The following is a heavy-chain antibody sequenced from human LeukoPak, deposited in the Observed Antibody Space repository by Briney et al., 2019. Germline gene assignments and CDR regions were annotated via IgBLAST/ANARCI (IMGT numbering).Heavy chain of an antibody. CDR2: IRMGSGGT. J-gene: IGHJ5*02. CDR1: GFYLTNHA. D-gene: IGHD6-13*01. CDR3: ARCMVLSQGWCNWFGP. V-gene: IGHV3-23*01. Sequence: GWALTLSCPACGFYLTNHAVTWLRQAPAKGLAGVSSIRMGSGGTYYEDSVQGRFTIYRDSSENTLHLQTNNQRVEHTDRYFCARCMVLSQGWCNWFGPWGQGTPVTVSS.